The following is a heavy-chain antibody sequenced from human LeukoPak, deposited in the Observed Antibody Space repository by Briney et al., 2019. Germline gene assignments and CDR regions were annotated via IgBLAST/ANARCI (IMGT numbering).Heavy chain of an antibody. V-gene: IGHV3-9*01. CDR3: AKGMYYDSSGCFDY. D-gene: IGHD3-22*01. CDR1: GFTFDDYA. CDR2: ISWNSGSI. J-gene: IGHJ4*02. Sequence: GRSLRLSCAASGFTFDDYAMHWVRQAPGKGLEWVSGISWNSGSIGYADSVKGRFTVSRDNAKNSLYLQMNSLGAEDTALYYCAKGMYYDSSGCFDYWGQGTLVTVSS.